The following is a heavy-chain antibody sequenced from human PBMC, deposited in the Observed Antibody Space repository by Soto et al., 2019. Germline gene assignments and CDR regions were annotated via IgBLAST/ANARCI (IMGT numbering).Heavy chain of an antibody. V-gene: IGHV1-18*01. D-gene: IGHD2-2*01. Sequence: ASVKVSCKASGYTFTSYGISWVRQAPGQGLEWMGWISAYNGNTNYAQKLQGRVTMTTDTSTSTAYMELRSLRSDDTAVYYCARDEGYCSSISCNNWFDPWGQGTLVTVSS. CDR3: ARDEGYCSSISCNNWFDP. CDR1: GYTFTSYG. J-gene: IGHJ5*02. CDR2: ISAYNGNT.